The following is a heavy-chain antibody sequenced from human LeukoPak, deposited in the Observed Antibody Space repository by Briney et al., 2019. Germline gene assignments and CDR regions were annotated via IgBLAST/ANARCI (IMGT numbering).Heavy chain of an antibody. Sequence: GGSLRLSCAASGFTFRSYWMSWVRQAPGKGPEWVANIKQDGSEKYYVDSVKGRFTISRDNAKNSLYLQMNSLRAEDTAVYYCAREEYYYDSSGYYSRLGDAFDIWGQGTMVTVSS. CDR1: GFTFRSYW. CDR2: IKQDGSEK. CDR3: AREEYYYDSSGYYSRLGDAFDI. D-gene: IGHD3-22*01. V-gene: IGHV3-7*01. J-gene: IGHJ3*02.